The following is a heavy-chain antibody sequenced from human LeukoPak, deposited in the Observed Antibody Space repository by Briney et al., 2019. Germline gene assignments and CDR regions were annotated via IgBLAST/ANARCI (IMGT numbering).Heavy chain of an antibody. D-gene: IGHD3-10*01. CDR2: INPNSGGT. V-gene: IGHV1-2*02. Sequence: ASVKVSCKASGYTFTAFFMHWVRQAPGQGLEWMGWINPNSGGTNYAQNFQGRIIMTRDTSISTAYMELSRLRSDDTAVYYCARAGGSGSHNWFDPWGQGTLVTVSS. CDR3: ARAGGSGSHNWFDP. CDR1: GYTFTAFF. J-gene: IGHJ5*02.